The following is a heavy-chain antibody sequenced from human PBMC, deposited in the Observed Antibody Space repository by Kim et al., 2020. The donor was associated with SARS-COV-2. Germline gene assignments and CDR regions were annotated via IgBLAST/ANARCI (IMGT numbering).Heavy chain of an antibody. D-gene: IGHD6-19*01. CDR1: GYTFINYA. Sequence: ASVKVSCKASGYTFINYAIHWVRQAPGQRLEWMGWINAANGNTKYSQKFQGIVTFTRDTSATTGYMEVSSLTSEDTAVYYCVKDLTVAGTFSYFHHWGQGTLVTVSS. CDR2: INAANGNT. CDR3: VKDLTVAGTFSYFHH. V-gene: IGHV1-3*01. J-gene: IGHJ1*01.